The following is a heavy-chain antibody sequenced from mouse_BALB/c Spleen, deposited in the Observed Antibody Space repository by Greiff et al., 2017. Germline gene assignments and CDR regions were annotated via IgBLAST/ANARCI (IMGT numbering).Heavy chain of an antibody. CDR2: ISSGSSTI. CDR3: AGRRAMDY. V-gene: IGHV5-17*02. CDR1: GFTFSSFG. Sequence: EVKLVESGGGLVQPGGSRKLSCAASGFTFSSFGMHWVRQAPEKGLEWVAYISSGSSTIYYADTVKGRFTISRDNPKNTLFLQMTSLRSEDTAMYYCAGRRAMDYWGQGTSVTVSS. J-gene: IGHJ4*01.